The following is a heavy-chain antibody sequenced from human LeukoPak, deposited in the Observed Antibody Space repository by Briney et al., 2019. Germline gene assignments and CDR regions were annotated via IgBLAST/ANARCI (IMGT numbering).Heavy chain of an antibody. CDR2: ISSSSSYI. D-gene: IGHD1-20*01. CDR1: GFTFSSYS. Sequence: GGSLRLSCAASGFTFSSYSMNWVRQAPGKGLEWVSSISSSSSYIYYADSVKGRFTISRDNAKNSLYLQMNSLRAEDTAVYYCAREYNWNDSGADYWGQGTLVTVSS. J-gene: IGHJ4*02. V-gene: IGHV3-21*01. CDR3: AREYNWNDSGADY.